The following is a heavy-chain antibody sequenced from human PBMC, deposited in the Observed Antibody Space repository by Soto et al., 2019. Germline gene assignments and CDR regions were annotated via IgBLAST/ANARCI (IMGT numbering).Heavy chain of an antibody. CDR2: INPNTGDA. CDR3: ARRAETNGWNGFGADKYYFDF. CDR1: GYTFTSYD. V-gene: IGHV1-8*01. J-gene: IGHJ4*02. D-gene: IGHD1-1*01. Sequence: ASVKVSCKASGYTFTSYDIYWVRQGTGQGLEWMGGINPNTGDASYAQKFQGRVTMTSDTSITTAHMELSSLRSEDTAVYYCARRAETNGWNGFGADKYYFDFWGQGTLVTVSS.